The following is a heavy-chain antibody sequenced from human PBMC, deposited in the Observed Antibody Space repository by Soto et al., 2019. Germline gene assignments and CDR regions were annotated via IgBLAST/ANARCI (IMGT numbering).Heavy chain of an antibody. J-gene: IGHJ6*02. D-gene: IGHD6-13*01. V-gene: IGHV1-58*01. CDR1: GFTFTNSA. CDR3: AATIIAAVGTGHYYGMDV. CDR2: IVVGSGDT. Sequence: VASVKVSCKASGFTFTNSAVQWVRQARGQRLEWIGWIVVGSGDTNSAQKFQRRVTLTRDMSTSTAYIELSSLRSEDTAVYYCAATIIAAVGTGHYYGMDVWGQGSTVTVSS.